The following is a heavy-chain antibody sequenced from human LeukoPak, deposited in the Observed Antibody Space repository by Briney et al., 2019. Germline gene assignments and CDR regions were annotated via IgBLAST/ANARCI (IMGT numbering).Heavy chain of an antibody. J-gene: IGHJ6*03. CDR2: MNPNSGNT. Sequence: ASVKVSCKASGYTFTSYGISWVRQAPGQGLEWMGWMNPNSGNTGYAQKFQGRVTITRNTSISTAYMELSSLRSEDTAVYYCARGSSITIFGVVIIPTMDVWGKGTTVTVSS. D-gene: IGHD3-3*01. V-gene: IGHV1-8*03. CDR1: GYTFTSYG. CDR3: ARGSSITIFGVVIIPTMDV.